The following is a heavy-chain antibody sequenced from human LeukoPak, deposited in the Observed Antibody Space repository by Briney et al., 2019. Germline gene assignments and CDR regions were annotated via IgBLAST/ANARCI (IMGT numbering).Heavy chain of an antibody. CDR1: GFSFRNYA. J-gene: IGHJ3*02. CDR3: AKDSEATITPLSAFDI. D-gene: IGHD4-23*01. CDR2: ISGSGSST. V-gene: IGHV3-23*01. Sequence: PGGSLRLSCAASGFSFRNYAISWVRQAPGKGLEWVSSISGSGSSTYSADSVKGRFTISRENSNNTLYLQMNSLRADDTAMYYCAKDSEATITPLSAFDIWGKGQWSPSLQ.